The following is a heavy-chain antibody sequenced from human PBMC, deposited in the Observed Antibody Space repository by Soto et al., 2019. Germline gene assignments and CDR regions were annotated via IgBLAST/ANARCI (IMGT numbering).Heavy chain of an antibody. CDR3: AASRAYDMDA. J-gene: IGHJ6*02. V-gene: IGHV3-9*01. CDR2: LSWNGVTI. CDR1: GFTFDDYA. Sequence: EVQLVESGGDLVQPGRSLRLSCAASGFTFDDYAVHWVRQVPGKGLQWVSGLSWNGVTIGYAASVKGRFTISRDNAKKSLYLQMNGLRPDDTAFYYCAASRAYDMDAWGLGTTVTVS.